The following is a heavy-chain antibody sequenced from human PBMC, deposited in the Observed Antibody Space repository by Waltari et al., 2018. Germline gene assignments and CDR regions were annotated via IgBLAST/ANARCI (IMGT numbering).Heavy chain of an antibody. V-gene: IGHV4-59*01. Sequence: QVQLQESGPGLVKPSETLSLTCTVSGGSISSYYWSWIRQPPGKGLEWIGYIYYSGSTNYNPSLKSRVTISVDTSKNQFSLKLSSVTAADTAVYYCARWATITPRDIYYYYGMDVWGQGTTVTVSS. CDR1: GGSISSYY. CDR3: ARWATITPRDIYYYYGMDV. J-gene: IGHJ6*02. D-gene: IGHD5-12*01. CDR2: IYYSGST.